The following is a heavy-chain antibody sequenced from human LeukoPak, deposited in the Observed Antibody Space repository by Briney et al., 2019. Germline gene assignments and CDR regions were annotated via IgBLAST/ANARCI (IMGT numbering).Heavy chain of an antibody. D-gene: IGHD1-14*01. V-gene: IGHV1-2*02. CDR2: INPNTGGT. CDR3: ASYPRYNNAPPFDY. J-gene: IGHJ4*02. CDR1: GYSFTGQD. Sequence: ASVKVSCKASGYSFTGQDMHWVRQAPGQGLEWMGWINPNTGGTNYAQKFQGRVTITRDTTISAALMELSRLTSDDTAVYYCASYPRYNNAPPFDYWGQGTLVTVSS.